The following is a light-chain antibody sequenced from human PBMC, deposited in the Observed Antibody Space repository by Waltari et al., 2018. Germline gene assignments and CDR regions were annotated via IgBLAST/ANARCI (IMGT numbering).Light chain of an antibody. CDR3: QQYNTYSTYT. V-gene: IGKV1-5*03. CDR1: QSIRTW. J-gene: IGKJ2*01. CDR2: STS. Sequence: DIQMTQSPSILYASVGDRVTITCRASQSIRTWLAWYQQKPGKAPKHLLYSTSNLETGVPSRFSGSGSGTEFSLTISSLQPDDFATYYCQQYNTYSTYTFGQGTKLEIK.